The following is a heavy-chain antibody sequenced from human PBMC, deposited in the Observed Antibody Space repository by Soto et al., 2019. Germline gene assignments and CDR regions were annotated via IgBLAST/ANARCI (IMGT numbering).Heavy chain of an antibody. CDR3: ARAVAGITPGY. V-gene: IGHV1-8*01. CDR2: MNPNSGNT. D-gene: IGHD6-19*01. J-gene: IGHJ4*02. Sequence: ASVKVSCKASGYTFTSYDINWVRQATGQGLEYLGWMNPNSGNTAYVQKFQGRVTMTWDTSITTAYMELSSLRSEDTAVYFCARAVAGITPGYWGQGTLVTVSS. CDR1: GYTFTSYD.